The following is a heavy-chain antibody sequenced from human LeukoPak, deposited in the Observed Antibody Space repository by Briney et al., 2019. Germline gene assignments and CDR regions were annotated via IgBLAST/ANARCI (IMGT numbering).Heavy chain of an antibody. V-gene: IGHV4-59*01. CDR3: ARHYSGSDRYYFDY. CDR2: IYYSGGT. Sequence: SETLSLTCAVYGGSFSGYYWSWIRQPPGKGLEWIGYIYYSGGTNYNPSLKSRVTISVDTSKNQFSLKLSSVTAADTAVYSCARHYSGSDRYYFDYWGQGTLVTVSS. D-gene: IGHD5-12*01. CDR1: GGSFSGYY. J-gene: IGHJ4*02.